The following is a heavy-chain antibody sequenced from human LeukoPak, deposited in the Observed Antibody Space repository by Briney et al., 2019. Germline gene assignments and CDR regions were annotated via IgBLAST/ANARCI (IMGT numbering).Heavy chain of an antibody. J-gene: IGHJ5*02. V-gene: IGHV4-59*08. D-gene: IGHD3-16*01. CDR2: IYYSGDT. CDR1: GGPISGYY. Sequence: SETLSLTCTVSGGPISGYYWSWLRQPPGKGLEWIAYIYYSGDTEYNPSLNSRVTLSVDTSNNQVSLKLSSVTAADTAVYYCARGHYGFDPWGQGTLVTVSS. CDR3: ARGHYGFDP.